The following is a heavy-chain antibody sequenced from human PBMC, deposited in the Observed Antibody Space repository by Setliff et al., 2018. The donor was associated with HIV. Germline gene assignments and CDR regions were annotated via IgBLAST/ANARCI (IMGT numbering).Heavy chain of an antibody. CDR1: GGSISSGSYY. CDR2: IYYSGNT. CDR3: ARLAYSSAWPDY. D-gene: IGHD6-25*01. Sequence: SETLSLTCTVSGGSISSGSYYWGWIRQPPGKGLEWIGSIYYSGNTYYNPSLKSRVTISEDTSRNQFSLRLSSVTAADTAIYYCARLAYSSAWPDYWGQGTLVTVSS. J-gene: IGHJ4*02. V-gene: IGHV4-39*07.